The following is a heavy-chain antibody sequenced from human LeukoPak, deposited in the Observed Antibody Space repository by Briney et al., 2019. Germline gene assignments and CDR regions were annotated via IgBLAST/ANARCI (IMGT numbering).Heavy chain of an antibody. CDR2: MNPDSGNT. CDR1: GYTFTSYD. Sequence: GASVKVSCKASGYTFTSYDINWVRQATGQGLEWMGWMNPDSGNTGYAQRFQGRVTMTRNTSISTAYMELSSLRSEDTAVYYCATDPPDSGVDLTGYSYWGQGTLVTVSS. J-gene: IGHJ4*02. CDR3: ATDPPDSGVDLTGYSY. D-gene: IGHD3-9*01. V-gene: IGHV1-8*01.